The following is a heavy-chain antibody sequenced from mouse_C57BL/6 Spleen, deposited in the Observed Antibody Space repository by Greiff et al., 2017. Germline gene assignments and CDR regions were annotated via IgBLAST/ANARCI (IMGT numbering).Heavy chain of an antibody. V-gene: IGHV14-2*01. CDR1: GFNIKDYY. D-gene: IGHD2-3*01. CDR2: IDPEDGET. J-gene: IGHJ2*01. Sequence: EVQLQQSGAELVKPGASVKLSCTASGFNIKDYYMHWVKQRTEQGLEWIGRIDPEDGETKYDPKFQGKATITADTSSNTAYLQLSSLTSEDTAVYYCARSNEGYYADYWGQGTTLTVSS. CDR3: ARSNEGYYADY.